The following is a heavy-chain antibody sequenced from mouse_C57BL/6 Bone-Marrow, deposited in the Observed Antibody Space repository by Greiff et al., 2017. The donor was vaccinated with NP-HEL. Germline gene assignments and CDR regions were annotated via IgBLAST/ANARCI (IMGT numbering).Heavy chain of an antibody. CDR2: IDPEDGDT. CDR1: GFNIKDYY. J-gene: IGHJ2*01. V-gene: IGHV14-1*01. CDR3: TTNYYGSSCFDY. Sequence: EVQLQQSGAELVRPGASVKLSCTASGFNIKDYYMHWVKQRPEQGLEWIGRIDPEDGDTEYAPKFQGKATMTADTSSNTAYLQLSSLTSEDTAVYYCTTNYYGSSCFDYWGQGTTLTVSS. D-gene: IGHD1-1*01.